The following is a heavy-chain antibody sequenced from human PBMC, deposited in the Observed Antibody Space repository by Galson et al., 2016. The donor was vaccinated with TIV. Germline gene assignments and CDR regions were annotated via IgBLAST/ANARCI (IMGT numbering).Heavy chain of an antibody. CDR1: GFTFSSFW. J-gene: IGHJ6*02. CDR3: ARDRVGGLDV. D-gene: IGHD3-16*01. Sequence: SLRLSCAASGFTFSSFWMSWVRQAPGKGLEWVANIKQDGSEKNYVDSVKGRFIISRDNAKNSLYLQMNSLRAEDTAMYYCARDRVGGLDVWGRGTTVTASS. V-gene: IGHV3-7*03. CDR2: IKQDGSEK.